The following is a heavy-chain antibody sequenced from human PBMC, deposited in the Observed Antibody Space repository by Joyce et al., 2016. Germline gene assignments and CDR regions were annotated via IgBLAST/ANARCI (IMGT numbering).Heavy chain of an antibody. V-gene: IGHV3-23*01. Sequence: EEQLLESGGGLVQPGGSLRLSCAASGVIFSNYAMTWVRQAPGKGLEWVSGSSSSGSITYYADSVKGRFTISRDNSKSTLYVEVNPVRVEDTAVYYCAKDVSGSSGDWEAFDIWGQGTMVTVSS. CDR3: AKDVSGSSGDWEAFDI. CDR1: GVIFSNYA. D-gene: IGHD2-21*02. J-gene: IGHJ3*02. CDR2: SSSSGSIT.